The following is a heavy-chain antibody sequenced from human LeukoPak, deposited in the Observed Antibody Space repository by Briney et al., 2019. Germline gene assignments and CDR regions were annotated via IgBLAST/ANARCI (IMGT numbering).Heavy chain of an antibody. CDR1: GGTFSSYA. CDR3: ARGRRAGDYSNYPPSYYYYMDV. V-gene: IGHV1-69*01. CDR2: IIPIFGTA. D-gene: IGHD4-11*01. J-gene: IGHJ6*03. Sequence: SVKVSCKASGGTFSSYAISWVRQAPGQGLEWMGGIIPIFGTANYAQKFQGRVTITADESTSTAYMELSSLRSEDTAVYYCARGRRAGDYSNYPPSYYYYMDVWGKGTTVTVSS.